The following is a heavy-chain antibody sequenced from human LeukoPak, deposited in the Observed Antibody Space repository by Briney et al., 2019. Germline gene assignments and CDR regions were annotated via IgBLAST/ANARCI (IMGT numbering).Heavy chain of an antibody. CDR2: IYNSGVT. CDR3: ARETGGYGDYHL. D-gene: IGHD4-17*01. V-gene: IGHV4-31*03. Sequence: SQTLSLTCTVSAGSISSDNSYCTWIRQRPGKGLEWIGYIYNSGVTYYNPSLNNRVTISLDTSKNQFSLNLGSVTAADTAVYYCARETGGYGDYHLWGQGTLVTVSS. J-gene: IGHJ5*02. CDR1: AGSISSDNSY.